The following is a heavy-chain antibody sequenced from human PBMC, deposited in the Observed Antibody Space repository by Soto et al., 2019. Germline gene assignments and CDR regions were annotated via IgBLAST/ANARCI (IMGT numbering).Heavy chain of an antibody. CDR2: IFSNDAK. V-gene: IGHV2-26*01. D-gene: IGHD3-22*01. CDR3: ARIEGYDSSGYSPYY. CDR1: GFSLSNSRLG. Sequence: QVTLKESGPVLVKPTETLTLTCTVSGFSLSNSRLGVSWIRQPPGKALEWLAHIFSNDAKSYNTSLKSRLTTSKDTPKSQLVLTMANMDPVDTATYYCARIEGYDSSGYSPYYWGQGTLVTVSS. J-gene: IGHJ4*02.